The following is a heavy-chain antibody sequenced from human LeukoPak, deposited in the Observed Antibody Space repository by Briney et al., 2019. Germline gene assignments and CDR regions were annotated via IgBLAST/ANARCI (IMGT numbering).Heavy chain of an antibody. CDR2: IYHTGST. CDR3: ARHSGSGSLSRPFDP. D-gene: IGHD3-10*01. V-gene: IGHV4-39*01. Sequence: SETLSLTCSVSGGSVTSGGFYWGWLRQPPGKGPEWIATIYHTGSTYYNPSLKSRVTISIGTSKNQFSLRLTSVTATDTAVYHCARHSGSGSLSRPFDPWGQGTLVTVSS. CDR1: GGSVTSGGFY. J-gene: IGHJ5*02.